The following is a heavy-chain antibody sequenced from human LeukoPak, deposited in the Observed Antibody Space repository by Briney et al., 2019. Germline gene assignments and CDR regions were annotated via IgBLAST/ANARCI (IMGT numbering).Heavy chain of an antibody. V-gene: IGHV1-69*05. CDR1: GGTFSSYA. CDR3: ARRPYFGVAGGWFDP. D-gene: IGHD3-3*01. J-gene: IGHJ5*02. Sequence: ASVKVSCKASGGTFSSYAISWVRQAPGQGLEWMGRIIPIFGTANYAQKFQGRVTITTDESTSTAYMELSSLRSEDTAVCYCARRPYFGVAGGWFDPWGQGTLVTVSS. CDR2: IIPIFGTA.